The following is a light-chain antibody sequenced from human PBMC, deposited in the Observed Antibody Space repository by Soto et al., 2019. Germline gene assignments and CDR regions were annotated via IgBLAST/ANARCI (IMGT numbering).Light chain of an antibody. V-gene: IGKV3-20*01. J-gene: IGKJ1*01. CDR2: RAF. Sequence: EIVLTQSPGTLSLSPGERATLSCRSSQSVSSGYLAWYQQKPGQAPRLLIFRAFNRATGIPDRFSGSGSRTDFTLTISRLEPEDFAVYYCQQYVASPPSWTFGQGTKVEIK. CDR1: QSVSSGY. CDR3: QQYVASPPSWT.